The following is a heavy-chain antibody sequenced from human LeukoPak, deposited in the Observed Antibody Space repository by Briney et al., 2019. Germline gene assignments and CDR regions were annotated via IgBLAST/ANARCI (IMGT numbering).Heavy chain of an antibody. CDR1: GYTFTSYD. D-gene: IGHD6-19*01. Sequence: ASVKVSCKASGYTFTSYDINWVRQATGQGLEWMGWMNPNSGNTLYAQKFHGRVTMTRNTSISTAYMELSSLSSEDTAVYYCARGRDSSGWFHLDYWGQGTLVTVSS. CDR2: MNPNSGNT. CDR3: ARGRDSSGWFHLDY. V-gene: IGHV1-8*01. J-gene: IGHJ4*02.